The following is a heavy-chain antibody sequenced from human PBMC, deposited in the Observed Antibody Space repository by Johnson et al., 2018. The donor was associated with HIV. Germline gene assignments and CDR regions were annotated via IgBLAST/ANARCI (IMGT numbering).Heavy chain of an antibody. J-gene: IGHJ3*02. D-gene: IGHD4-17*01. CDR3: ARGRKTVTTVRPSAFDI. Sequence: QVQLVESGGGVVQPGRSLRLSCVASGFTFSSYTMHWVRQAPGKGLEWVAVISYAGSNKYYADSVKGRFTIPRDNAKHTLYLQMNSLRAEDTAVYYCARGRKTVTTVRPSAFDIWGQGTMVTVSS. CDR2: ISYAGSNK. CDR1: GFTFSSYT. V-gene: IGHV3-30-3*01.